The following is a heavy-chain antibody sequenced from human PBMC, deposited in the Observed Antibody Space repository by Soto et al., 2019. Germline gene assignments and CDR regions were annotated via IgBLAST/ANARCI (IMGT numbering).Heavy chain of an antibody. Sequence: SETLSLTCTVSGGSIISGGYYWSWIRQHPGKGLEWIGYIYYSGSTYYNPSLKSRVTISVDTSKNQFSLKLSSVTAADTAVYYCARGRAYYCDSSGYGLDYWGQGTLVTVSS. V-gene: IGHV4-31*03. CDR1: GGSIISGGYY. D-gene: IGHD3-22*01. CDR3: ARGRAYYCDSSGYGLDY. J-gene: IGHJ4*02. CDR2: IYYSGST.